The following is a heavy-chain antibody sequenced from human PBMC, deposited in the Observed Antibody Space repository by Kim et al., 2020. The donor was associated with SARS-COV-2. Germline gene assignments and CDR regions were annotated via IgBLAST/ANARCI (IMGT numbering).Heavy chain of an antibody. D-gene: IGHD3-16*01. J-gene: IGHJ4*02. CDR1: GFTFDDYA. V-gene: IGHV3-43*02. Sequence: GGSLRLSCAASGFTFDDYAMHWVRQAPGKGLEWVSLISGEGGSTYYADSVTGRFTISRDNSKNSLYLQMNSLRTEDTALYYCAKDRKIWAYFDYWGQGTPVTVSS. CDR3: AKDRKIWAYFDY. CDR2: ISGEGGST.